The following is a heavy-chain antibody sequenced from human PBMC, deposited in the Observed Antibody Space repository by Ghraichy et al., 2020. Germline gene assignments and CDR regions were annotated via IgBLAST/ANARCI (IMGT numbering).Heavy chain of an antibody. J-gene: IGHJ4*02. CDR1: GFIFSDYT. V-gene: IGHV3-21*06. Sequence: GGSLRLSCAASGFIFSDYTMNWVRQAPGKGLEGVSSTSSSGSYIRYADSVKGRFTISRDNAKSSLYLQINSLRVENTALYFCARDVRGGHDWVTPYFFDYGGQGPLFPVSA. CDR2: TSSSGSYI. CDR3: ARDVRGGHDWVTPYFFDY. D-gene: IGHD2-21*01.